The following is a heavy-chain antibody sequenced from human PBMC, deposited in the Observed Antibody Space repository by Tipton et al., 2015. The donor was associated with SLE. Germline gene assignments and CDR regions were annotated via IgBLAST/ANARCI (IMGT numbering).Heavy chain of an antibody. V-gene: IGHV4-61*02. D-gene: IGHD5-24*01. CDR1: GGSISSGSYY. J-gene: IGHJ4*02. CDR2: IYTSGST. Sequence: TLSLTCTVSGGSISSGSYYWSWIRQPAGKGLEWIGRIYTSGSTNYNPSLKSRVTISVDTSKNQFSLKLSSVTAADTAVYYCATEVEMATSTFDYWGQGTLVTVSS. CDR3: ATEVEMATSTFDY.